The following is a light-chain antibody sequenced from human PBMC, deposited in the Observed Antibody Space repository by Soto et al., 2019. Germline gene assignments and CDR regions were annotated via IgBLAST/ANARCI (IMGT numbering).Light chain of an antibody. CDR3: LLSYSGTWV. Sequence: QTVVTQEPSLTVSPGGTVTLTCGSSSGGVTIGHYPYWCQQKPGQAPRTLIYDTNNRHSWTPARFSGSLLGGKAALTLSGAQPGDEAEYYCLLSYSGTWVFGGGTKVTVL. V-gene: IGLV7-46*01. J-gene: IGLJ3*02. CDR2: DTN. CDR1: SGGVTIGHY.